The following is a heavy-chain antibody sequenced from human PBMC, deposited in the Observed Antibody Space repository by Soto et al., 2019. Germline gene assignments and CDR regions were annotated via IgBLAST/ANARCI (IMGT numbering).Heavy chain of an antibody. V-gene: IGHV2-70*01. CDR2: IDWDDDK. D-gene: IGHD6-6*01. CDR1: GFSLSTSGMC. CDR3: ARCLSERRLAARDYYYYGMDV. Sequence: GSGPTLVNPTQTLTLTCTFSGFSLSTSGMCVSWIRQPPGKALEWLALIDWDDDKYYSTSLKTRLTISKDTSKNQVVLTMTNMDPVDTATYYCARCLSERRLAARDYYYYGMDVWGQGTTVTVSS. J-gene: IGHJ6*02.